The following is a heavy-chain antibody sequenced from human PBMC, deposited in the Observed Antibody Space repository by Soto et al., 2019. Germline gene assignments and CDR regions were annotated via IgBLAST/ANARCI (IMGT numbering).Heavy chain of an antibody. J-gene: IGHJ4*02. CDR3: AGSKNRGESFDY. Sequence: SETLSLTCTASGAPITINYWSWIRQAPGKGLEWIGYIYYSGSTTYNPSLKSRVTMSADTSKDQFSLKLNSVTAADTAVYYCAGSKNRGESFDYWGQGALVPVSS. CDR2: IYYSGST. CDR1: GAPITINY. D-gene: IGHD3-10*01. V-gene: IGHV4-59*01.